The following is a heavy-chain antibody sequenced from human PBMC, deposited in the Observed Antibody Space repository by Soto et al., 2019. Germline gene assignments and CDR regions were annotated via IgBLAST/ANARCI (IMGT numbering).Heavy chain of an antibody. CDR3: ARGPSYSDSYFDH. J-gene: IGHJ4*02. Sequence: GGSLRLSCVASGFTFSSYAMHWVRQAPGKGLEYVSVISSNGGSTYYADSVEGRFTISRDNSKNTVYLQMNSLRLEDTAVYYCARGPSYSDSYFDHWGQGTLVTVSS. CDR1: GFTFSSYA. D-gene: IGHD4-17*01. CDR2: ISSNGGST. V-gene: IGHV3-64*02.